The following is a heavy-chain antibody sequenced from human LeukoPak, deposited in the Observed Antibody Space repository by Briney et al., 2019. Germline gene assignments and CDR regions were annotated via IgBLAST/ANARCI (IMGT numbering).Heavy chain of an antibody. J-gene: IGHJ5*02. Sequence: GESLKISCKGSGYRFTTYWIGWVRQMPGKGLEWMGIIYPGDSDTRYSPSFQGQVTISADKSISTAYLQWSSLKASDTAMYYCARLPVITISPNWFDPWGQGTLVTVSS. CDR1: GYRFTTYW. CDR2: IYPGDSDT. CDR3: ARLPVITISPNWFDP. V-gene: IGHV5-51*01. D-gene: IGHD3-9*01.